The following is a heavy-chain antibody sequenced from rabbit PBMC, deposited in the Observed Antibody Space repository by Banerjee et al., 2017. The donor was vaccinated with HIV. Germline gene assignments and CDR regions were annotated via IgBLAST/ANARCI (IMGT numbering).Heavy chain of an antibody. V-gene: IGHV1S40*01. J-gene: IGHJ4*01. CDR1: GIAFSSYYY. Sequence: QSLEESGGDLVKPEGSLTLTCTASGIAFSSYYYMSWVRQAPGKGLEWIGCIYTGSSGSTYYASWAKGRFTISKTSSTTVTLQMTSLTAADTATYFCASAYASSSGYIMGYFNLWGPGTLV. CDR3: ASAYASSSGYIMGYFNL. CDR2: IYTGSSGST. D-gene: IGHD1-1*01.